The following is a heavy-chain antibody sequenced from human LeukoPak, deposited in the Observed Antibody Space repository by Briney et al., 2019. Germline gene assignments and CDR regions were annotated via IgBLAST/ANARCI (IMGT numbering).Heavy chain of an antibody. Sequence: GGSLRLSCAASGFTFSSYGMHWVRQAPGKGLEWVAVISYDGSNKYYADSVKGRFTISRDNSKNTLYLQMNSLRAEDTAVYYCAKDWDSSSWFDCWGQGTLVTVSS. CDR2: ISYDGSNK. V-gene: IGHV3-30*18. CDR1: GFTFSSYG. J-gene: IGHJ4*02. D-gene: IGHD6-13*01. CDR3: AKDWDSSSWFDC.